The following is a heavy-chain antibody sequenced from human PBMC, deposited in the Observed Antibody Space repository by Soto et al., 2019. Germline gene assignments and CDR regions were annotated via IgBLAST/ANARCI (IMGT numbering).Heavy chain of an antibody. CDR3: SYALRGSSCIGASCYYFDY. CDR2: IFWDHTE. V-gene: IGHV2-5*02. J-gene: IGHJ4*02. Sequence: QITLKESGPTLVKPTQPLTLTCTFSGFSLSTNGVGVGWIRQPPGKALEWLALIFWDHTERYRPSLQSRLTITWATSNDQVVLSMTNIDPVDPATYFCSYALRGSSCIGASCYYFDYWGQGTLVTLSS. D-gene: IGHD2-15*01. CDR1: GFSLSTNGVG.